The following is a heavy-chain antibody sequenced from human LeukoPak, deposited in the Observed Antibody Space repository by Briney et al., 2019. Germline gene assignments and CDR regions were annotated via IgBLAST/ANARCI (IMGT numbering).Heavy chain of an antibody. J-gene: IGHJ6*03. CDR1: GYTFTSYY. Sequence: ASVKVSCKASGYTFTSYYMHWVRQAPGQGLEWMGIINPSGGSTSYAQKFQGRVTMTRDMSTSTVYMELSSLRSEDTAVYYCARDHYDSCGNYNYYYMDVWSKGTTVTVS. CDR3: ARDHYDSCGNYNYYYMDV. V-gene: IGHV1-46*01. D-gene: IGHD3-22*01. CDR2: INPSGGST.